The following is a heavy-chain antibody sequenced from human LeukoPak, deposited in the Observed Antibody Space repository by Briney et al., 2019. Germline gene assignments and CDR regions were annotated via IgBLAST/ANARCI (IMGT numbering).Heavy chain of an antibody. CDR2: INWNGVTT. CDR3: ARVTLVGAFDI. D-gene: IGHD1-26*01. Sequence: TGGTLRLSCAASGFTFDDYGMSWVRQAPGKGLEGVSGINWNGVTTGYADPVKGRFTISRDNAKNSLYLQMNSLRAEDTALYYCARVTLVGAFDIWGQGTMVTVSS. V-gene: IGHV3-20*04. CDR1: GFTFDDYG. J-gene: IGHJ3*02.